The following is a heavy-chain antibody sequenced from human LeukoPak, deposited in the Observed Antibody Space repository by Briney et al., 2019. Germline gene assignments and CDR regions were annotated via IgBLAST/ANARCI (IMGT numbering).Heavy chain of an antibody. Sequence: GGSLRLSCAASGFTFSSYAMSWVRQAPGKGLEWVSGVSVSGGTTHHADSVKGRFTISRDNSKNTLYLQMNSLRAEDTAVYYCAKGGSWVTGYAFDIWGQGTMVTVSS. J-gene: IGHJ3*02. V-gene: IGHV3-23*01. CDR3: AKGGSWVTGYAFDI. CDR2: VSVSGGTT. D-gene: IGHD2-21*02. CDR1: GFTFSSYA.